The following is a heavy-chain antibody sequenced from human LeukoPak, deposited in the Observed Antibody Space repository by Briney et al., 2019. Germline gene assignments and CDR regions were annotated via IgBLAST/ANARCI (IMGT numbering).Heavy chain of an antibody. J-gene: IGHJ4*02. CDR2: IYTSGST. Sequence: TLSLTCTVSGGSISSGSYYWSWIRQPAGKGLEWIGRIYTSGSTNYNPSLKSRVTISVDTSKNQFSLKLSSVTAADTAVYYCARGKVSGWYPYYFDYWGQGTLVTVSS. CDR1: GGSISSGSYY. D-gene: IGHD6-19*01. V-gene: IGHV4-61*02. CDR3: ARGKVSGWYPYYFDY.